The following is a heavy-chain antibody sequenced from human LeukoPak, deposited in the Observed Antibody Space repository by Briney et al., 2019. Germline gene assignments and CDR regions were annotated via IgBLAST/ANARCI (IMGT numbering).Heavy chain of an antibody. CDR3: VRRDFDY. CDR2: IYPDDSDT. V-gene: IGHV5-51*01. Sequence: GESLKISCKASGYTFTNYWMGWVRQMPGKGLEYMGIIYPDDSDTRYSPSFKGQVTIPADKSINTAYLQWNSLKASDTATYYCVRRDFDYWGQGTLVTVSS. J-gene: IGHJ4*02. CDR1: GYTFTNYW.